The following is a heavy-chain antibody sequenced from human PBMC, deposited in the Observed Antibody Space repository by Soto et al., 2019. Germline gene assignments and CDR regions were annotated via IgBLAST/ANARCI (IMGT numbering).Heavy chain of an antibody. Sequence: GGSLRLSCAASGFTFSSYAMSWVRQAPGKGLEWVSGISGGGTGTYYADSVKGRFTISRDNSQNTLYLQMDSLRADDTAVYYCAKGYCGSSSCSRGHFDYWGQGTLVTVSS. CDR2: ISGGGTGT. CDR3: AKGYCGSSSCSRGHFDY. J-gene: IGHJ4*02. V-gene: IGHV3-23*01. CDR1: GFTFSSYA. D-gene: IGHD2-2*01.